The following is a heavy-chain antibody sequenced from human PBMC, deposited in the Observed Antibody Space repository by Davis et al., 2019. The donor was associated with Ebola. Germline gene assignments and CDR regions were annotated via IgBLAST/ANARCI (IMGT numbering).Heavy chain of an antibody. CDR3: ARSLGDVVLVPAALVPDY. D-gene: IGHD2-2*01. V-gene: IGHV3-66*01. CDR1: EFSFSIYA. Sequence: GESLKISCTASEFSFSIYAMSWVRQAPGKGLDWVSIIYDDGSTYYADSVKGRFTISRDNSKNTLYLQMNSLRAEDTAVYYCARSLGDVVLVPAALVPDYWGQGTLVTVSS. J-gene: IGHJ4*02. CDR2: IYDDGST.